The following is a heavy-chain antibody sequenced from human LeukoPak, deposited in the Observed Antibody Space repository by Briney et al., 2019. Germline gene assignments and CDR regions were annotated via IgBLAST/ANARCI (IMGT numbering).Heavy chain of an antibody. CDR3: ARDMGVWTYDAFDI. Sequence: PSETLSLTCTVSGGSISSYYWSWIRQPPGKGLEWIGYIYYSGSTNYNPSLKSRVTISVDTSKNQFSLKLSSVTAADTAVYYCARDMGVWTYDAFDIWGQGTMVTVSS. D-gene: IGHD3/OR15-3a*01. V-gene: IGHV4-59*01. CDR2: IYYSGST. J-gene: IGHJ3*02. CDR1: GGSISSYY.